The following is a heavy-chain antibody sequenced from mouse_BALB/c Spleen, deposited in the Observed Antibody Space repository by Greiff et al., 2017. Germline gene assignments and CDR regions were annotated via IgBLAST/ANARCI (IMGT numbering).Heavy chain of an antibody. J-gene: IGHJ2*01. CDR1: GFTFSSFG. CDR2: ISSGSSTI. V-gene: IGHV5-17*02. CDR3: ARSPYGNYQSYYFDY. Sequence: EVQRVESGGGLVQPGGSRKLSCAASGFTFSSFGMHWVRQAPEKGLEWVAYISSGSSTIYYADTVKGRFTISRDNPKNTLFLQMTSLRSEDTAMYYCARSPYGNYQSYYFDYWGQGTTLTVSS. D-gene: IGHD2-1*01.